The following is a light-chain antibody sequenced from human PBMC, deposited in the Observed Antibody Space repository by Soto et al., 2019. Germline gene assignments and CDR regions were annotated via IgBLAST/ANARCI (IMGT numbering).Light chain of an antibody. CDR3: QQYNNWRVT. J-gene: IGKJ4*01. CDR2: GAS. CDR1: QSVSSN. Sequence: EIVMTQSPATLSVSPGERATLSCRASQSVSSNLAWYQQKPGQAPRLLIYGASTRATGIPARFSGSGSGTDFTFTFIILLSEVFAVYYCQQYNNWRVTLGGGTKVDIK. V-gene: IGKV3-15*01.